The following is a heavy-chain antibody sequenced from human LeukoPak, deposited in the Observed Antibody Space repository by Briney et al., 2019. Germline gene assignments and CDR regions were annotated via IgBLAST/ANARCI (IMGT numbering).Heavy chain of an antibody. J-gene: IGHJ4*02. V-gene: IGHV3-53*01. D-gene: IGHD1-26*01. CDR2: IYRDGTT. Sequence: GGSLRLSCAASGFSVSSNYMSWVRQAPGKGLEWVSLIYRDGTTYYADSVQGRFTISRDNSKNTLSLQMNSLRAEDTAVYYCAKDIVGARNFDNWGQGTLVTVSS. CDR1: GFSVSSNY. CDR3: AKDIVGARNFDN.